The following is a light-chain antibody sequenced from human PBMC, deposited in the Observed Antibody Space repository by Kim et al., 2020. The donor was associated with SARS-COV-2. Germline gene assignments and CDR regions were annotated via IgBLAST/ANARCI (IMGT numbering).Light chain of an antibody. V-gene: IGLV3-21*04. CDR2: YDS. J-gene: IGLJ1*01. CDR1: NIGSKS. Sequence: SYELTQPPSVSVAPGKTARIICGGNNIGSKSVHWYQQKPGQAPVLVIYYDSDRPSGIPERFSGSNSGNTATLTISRVEAGDETDYYCQVWDSSSDHRAFGTGTKVTVL. CDR3: QVWDSSSDHRA.